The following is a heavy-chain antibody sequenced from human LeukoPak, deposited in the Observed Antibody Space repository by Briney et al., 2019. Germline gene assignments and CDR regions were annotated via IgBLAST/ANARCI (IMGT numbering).Heavy chain of an antibody. Sequence: PGGSLRLSCAGSGFPFSSCTMNWVRQAPGKGLEWVSSITSSGAYIYYSDSVKGRFTISRDNANNSLYLQMNSLGAGDTAVYYCARALAFDSSGYSACPNWGQGTLVTVSS. CDR1: GFPFSSCT. CDR3: ARALAFDSSGYSACPN. J-gene: IGHJ4*02. V-gene: IGHV3-21*01. D-gene: IGHD3-22*01. CDR2: ITSSGAYI.